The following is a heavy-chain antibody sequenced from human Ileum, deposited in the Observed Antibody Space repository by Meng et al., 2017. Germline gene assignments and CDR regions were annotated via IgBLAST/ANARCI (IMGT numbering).Heavy chain of an antibody. CDR2: ISGGGTT. V-gene: IGHV3-23*01. D-gene: IGHD6-19*01. J-gene: IGHJ4*02. CDR3: ARSPSSGWYYFDS. Sequence: GGSLRLSCAASGFTLSSSAMTWVRQAAGKGLEWVSTISGGGTTYYEASVKGRFTISRDISKNTLSLKVNSLRAEDTAVYYCARSPSSGWYYFDSWSQGTLVTVS. CDR1: GFTLSSSA.